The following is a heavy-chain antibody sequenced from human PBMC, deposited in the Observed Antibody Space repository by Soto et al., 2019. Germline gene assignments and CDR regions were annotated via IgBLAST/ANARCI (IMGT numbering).Heavy chain of an antibody. J-gene: IGHJ4*02. CDR3: ATPRRDGYNRRPIDY. CDR1: GGSISSSSYY. CDR2: IYYSGST. V-gene: IGHV4-39*01. D-gene: IGHD5-12*01. Sequence: SETLSLTCTVSGGSISSSSYYWGWIRQPPGKGLERIGSIYYSGSTYYNPSLKSRVTISVDTSKNQFSLKLSSVTAADTAVYYCATPRRDGYNRRPIDYWGQGTLVTVSS.